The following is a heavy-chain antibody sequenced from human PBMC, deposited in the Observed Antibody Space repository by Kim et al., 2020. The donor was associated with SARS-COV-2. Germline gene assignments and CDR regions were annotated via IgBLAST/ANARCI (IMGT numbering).Heavy chain of an antibody. D-gene: IGHD3-16*02. V-gene: IGHV3-43*01. Sequence: GGSLRLSCVASGFKFDDHTMHWVRQVPGKGLEWVSLISWDGDNTDYSDSVKGRFSTSRDNSKKSLFLQLNSLRTEDSAMYYCAKDRFDYEWGSHHYALDAWGQGTTVTVSS. J-gene: IGHJ6*02. CDR3: AKDRFDYEWGSHHYALDA. CDR2: ISWDGDNT. CDR1: GFKFDDHT.